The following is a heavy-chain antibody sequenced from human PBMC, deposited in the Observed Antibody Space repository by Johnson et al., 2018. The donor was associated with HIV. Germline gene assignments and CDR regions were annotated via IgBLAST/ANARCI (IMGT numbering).Heavy chain of an antibody. CDR2: ISWNSGSI. D-gene: IGHD2-2*01. Sequence: VQLVESGGGLVQPGRSLRLSCAASGFTFDDYAMHCVRQAPGKGLEWVSGISWNSGSIGYADSVKGRFTISRDNAKNSLYLQMNSLRAEDTALYYCAKDQEPAAINAFDIWGQGTMVTVAS. CDR1: GFTFDDYA. J-gene: IGHJ3*02. V-gene: IGHV3-9*01. CDR3: AKDQEPAAINAFDI.